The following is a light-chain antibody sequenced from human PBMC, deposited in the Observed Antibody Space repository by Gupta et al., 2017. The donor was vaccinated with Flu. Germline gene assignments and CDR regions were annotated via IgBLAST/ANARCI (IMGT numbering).Light chain of an antibody. CDR3: ATWDDSLNGWV. CDR1: SSNIGSNT. V-gene: IGLV1-44*01. CDR2: SNH. J-gene: IGLJ3*02. Sequence: QSVLTQPTSASGTRGPRVTISCSGSSSNIGSNTVNWYYQVPGTAPKVLIYSNHQRPSGGPDRFSGSKSGTSASLAISGLRAEDEADYYCATWDDSLNGWVLGGGTKLTVL.